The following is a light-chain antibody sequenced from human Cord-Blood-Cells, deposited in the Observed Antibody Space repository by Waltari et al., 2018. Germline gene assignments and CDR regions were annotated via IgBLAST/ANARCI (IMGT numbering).Light chain of an antibody. J-gene: IGLJ3*02. CDR3: SSYTSSSTWV. V-gene: IGLV2-14*01. CDR1: SSDVGGYNY. CDR2: DVS. Sequence: QSALTPPASVSGSPGPSITIPCTGTSSDVGGYNYVSWYQQHPGKAPKLMIYDVSKRPSGVSNRFSGSKSGNTASLTISGLQAEDEADYYCSSYTSSSTWVFGGGTKLTVL.